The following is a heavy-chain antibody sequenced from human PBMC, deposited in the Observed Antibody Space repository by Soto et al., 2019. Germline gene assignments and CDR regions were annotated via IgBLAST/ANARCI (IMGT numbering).Heavy chain of an antibody. CDR3: ARDPLYSSSWYDDY. CDR2: ITPIFGTA. Sequence: SVELSCKASGCTFSSYAISWVRQAPGQGLEWMGGITPIFGTANYAQKFQGRVTITADESTSTAYMELSSLRSEDTAVYYCARDPLYSSSWYDDYWGQGTLVTVSS. J-gene: IGHJ4*02. D-gene: IGHD6-13*01. CDR1: GCTFSSYA. V-gene: IGHV1-69*13.